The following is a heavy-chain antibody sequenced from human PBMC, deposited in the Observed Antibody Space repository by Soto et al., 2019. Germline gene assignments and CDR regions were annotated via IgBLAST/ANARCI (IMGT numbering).Heavy chain of an antibody. CDR1: GFTFSSYA. Sequence: GGSLRLSCAASGFTFSSYAMHWVRQAPGKGLEWVAVISYDGSNKYYADSVKGRFTISRDNSKNTLYLQMNSLRAEDTAVYYCARSDYVWGSYPLLDYWGPGTLVTVSS. V-gene: IGHV3-30-3*01. J-gene: IGHJ4*02. CDR3: ARSDYVWGSYPLLDY. CDR2: ISYDGSNK. D-gene: IGHD3-16*02.